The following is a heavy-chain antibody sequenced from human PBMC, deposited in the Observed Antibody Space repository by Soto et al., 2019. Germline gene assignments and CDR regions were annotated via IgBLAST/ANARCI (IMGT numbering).Heavy chain of an antibody. CDR1: GVTFSSYW. D-gene: IGHD3-10*01. Sequence: GGSLRLSCAASGVTFSSYWRHWVRQARGRGLVWVSRINRDGSSTSYADSVKGRFTISRDNAKNTLYLQMNSLRAEDTAVYYCARDQARGNAFDIWGQGTMVTVSS. J-gene: IGHJ3*02. CDR2: INRDGSST. V-gene: IGHV3-74*01. CDR3: ARDQARGNAFDI.